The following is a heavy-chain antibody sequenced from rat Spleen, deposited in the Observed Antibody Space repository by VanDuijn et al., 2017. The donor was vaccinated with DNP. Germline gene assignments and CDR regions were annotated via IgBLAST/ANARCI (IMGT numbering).Heavy chain of an antibody. J-gene: IGHJ2*01. CDR3: TRATGFDY. Sequence: EVQLVESGGGLVQPGRSLKLSCAASGFTFSDYYMTWIRQVPGTGLEWVASISNGGGSTYYPDPVRGRFTISRDNAEDTLFLQMNSLRSEDTATYYCTRATGFDYWGQGVMVTVSS. CDR1: GFTFSDYY. CDR2: ISNGGGST. V-gene: IGHV5-20*01. D-gene: IGHD4-2*01.